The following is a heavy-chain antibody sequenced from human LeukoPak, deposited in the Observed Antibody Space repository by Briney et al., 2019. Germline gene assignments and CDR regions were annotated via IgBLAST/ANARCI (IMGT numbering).Heavy chain of an antibody. V-gene: IGHV1-2*02. Sequence: ASVKVSCTASDYTLNRYYMHWLRQAPGQGLEWVGCINPNSGGTNYAQKFQGRVTMTRDTSISTAYMELSRLGSDDTAVYYCARGPHYYDPPDYWGQGTLVTVSS. CDR2: INPNSGGT. CDR3: ARGPHYYDPPDY. D-gene: IGHD3-22*01. CDR1: DYTLNRYY. J-gene: IGHJ4*02.